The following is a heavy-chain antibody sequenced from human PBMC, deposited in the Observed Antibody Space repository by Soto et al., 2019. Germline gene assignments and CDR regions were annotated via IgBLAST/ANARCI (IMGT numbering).Heavy chain of an antibody. D-gene: IGHD6-13*01. CDR2: IYPGDSDT. CDR1: GYSFTSYW. Sequence: GESLKISCKVSGYSFTSYWIGWVRQMPGKGLEWMGIIYPGDSDTRYSPSFQGQVTISADKSISTAYLQWSSLKASDTAMYYCARQSPSGYSSSWSYYYGMDVWGQGTTVTVSS. V-gene: IGHV5-51*01. CDR3: ARQSPSGYSSSWSYYYGMDV. J-gene: IGHJ6*02.